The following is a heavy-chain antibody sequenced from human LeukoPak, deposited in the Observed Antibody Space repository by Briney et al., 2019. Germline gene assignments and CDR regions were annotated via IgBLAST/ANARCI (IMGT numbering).Heavy chain of an antibody. CDR3: ARGAPIFYYFES. J-gene: IGHJ4*02. Sequence: NRGDSLKISCKTSGYIFTDYWIGWVRQVPGKGLEWMGIIYPDDSDTRYSPSFQGQVIISADKSTSTAYLQWSSLKASDTAMYYCARGAPIFYYFESWGQGTLVSVSA. CDR1: GYIFTDYW. CDR2: IYPDDSDT. V-gene: IGHV5-51*01.